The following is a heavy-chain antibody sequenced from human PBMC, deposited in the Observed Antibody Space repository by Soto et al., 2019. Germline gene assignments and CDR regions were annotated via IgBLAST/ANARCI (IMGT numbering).Heavy chain of an antibody. CDR3: ARDGSGLGY. Sequence: XVSLRLSCAASGFTFSSYAMHWVRQAPGKGLEWVAVISYDGSNKYYADSVKGRFTISRDNSKNTLYLQMNSLRAEDTAVYYCARDGSGLGYWGQGTLVTVSS. V-gene: IGHV3-30-3*01. D-gene: IGHD3-3*01. CDR2: ISYDGSNK. J-gene: IGHJ4*02. CDR1: GFTFSSYA.